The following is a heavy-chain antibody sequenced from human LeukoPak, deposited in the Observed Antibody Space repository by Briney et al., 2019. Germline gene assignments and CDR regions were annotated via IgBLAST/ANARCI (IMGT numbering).Heavy chain of an antibody. CDR2: IYYSGST. CDR3: ARIHVGYSSSSYYYYYYMDV. J-gene: IGHJ6*03. CDR1: GGSISSHY. Sequence: SETLSLTCTVSGGSISSHYWSWIRQPPGKGLEWIGYIYYSGSTNYNPSLKSRVTISVDTSKNQFSLKLSSVTAADTAVYYCARIHVGYSSSSYYYYYYMDVWGKGTTVTVSS. D-gene: IGHD6-6*01. V-gene: IGHV4-59*11.